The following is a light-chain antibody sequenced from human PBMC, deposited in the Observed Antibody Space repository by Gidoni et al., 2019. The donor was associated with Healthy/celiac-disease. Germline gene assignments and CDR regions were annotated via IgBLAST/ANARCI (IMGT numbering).Light chain of an antibody. V-gene: IGKV3-15*01. CDR3: QQYNNWPPLT. CDR2: GAS. Sequence: EIVMTQSPANLSVSPGERATLSCRASQSVSSKLAWYQQTPGQAPRLLIYGASTRATGIPARFSGSGSGTEFTLTISSLQSEDFAVYYCQQYNNWPPLTFGGGTKVEIK. CDR1: QSVSSK. J-gene: IGKJ4*01.